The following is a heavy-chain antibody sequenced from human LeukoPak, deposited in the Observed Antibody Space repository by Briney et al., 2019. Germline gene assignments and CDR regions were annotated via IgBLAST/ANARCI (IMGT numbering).Heavy chain of an antibody. Sequence: GASVKVSCKASGYTFTSYGISWVRQAPGQGLEWMGWISAYNGNTNYAQKLQGRVTMTTDTSTSTAYMEPRSLRSDDTAVYYCATYDSSGYYGRFDYWGQGTLVTVSS. CDR1: GYTFTSYG. CDR3: ATYDSSGYYGRFDY. CDR2: ISAYNGNT. D-gene: IGHD3-22*01. J-gene: IGHJ4*02. V-gene: IGHV1-18*01.